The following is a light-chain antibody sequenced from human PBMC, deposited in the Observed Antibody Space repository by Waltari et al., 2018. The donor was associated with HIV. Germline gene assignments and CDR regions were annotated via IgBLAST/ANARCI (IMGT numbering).Light chain of an antibody. CDR2: EVL. Sequence: QSALTQPRSVSGSPGQSVTISCTGTASDIGYFDYVSWYQQYPGKPPKGIIYEVLQRPSGVPDLFTSSKSCITASLTISGLQDEDEADYYCCSYAGTYTYVFGSGTTVTVL. V-gene: IGLV2-11*01. CDR1: ASDIGYFDY. CDR3: CSYAGTYTYV. J-gene: IGLJ1*01.